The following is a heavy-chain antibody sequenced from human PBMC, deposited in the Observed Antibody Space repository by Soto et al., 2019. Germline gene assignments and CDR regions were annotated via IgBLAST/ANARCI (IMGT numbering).Heavy chain of an antibody. D-gene: IGHD3-3*01. Sequence: QVQLVQSGAEVKKPGASVKVSCKASGYTFTSYDINWVRQATGQGLEWTGWMNPNSGNTGYAQKFQGRATMTRNTSIIPAYMELSSLRSEDTAVYCCARVYYDFGSGYEDYWGQGTLVTVSS. V-gene: IGHV1-8*01. CDR3: ARVYYDFGSGYEDY. J-gene: IGHJ4*02. CDR1: GYTFTSYD. CDR2: MNPNSGNT.